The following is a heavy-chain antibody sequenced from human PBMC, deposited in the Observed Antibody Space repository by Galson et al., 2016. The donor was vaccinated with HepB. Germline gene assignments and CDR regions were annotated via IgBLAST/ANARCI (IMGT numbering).Heavy chain of an antibody. CDR3: ARCSSLASGRGDDY. CDR1: GDSISSSNW. CDR2: IHHSGST. V-gene: IGHV4-4*02. J-gene: IGHJ4*02. D-gene: IGHD6-25*01. Sequence: SETLSLTCGVSGDSISSSNWWSWVRQPPGKGLEWIGEIHHSGSTNYNPSLKSRVTISVDKSKNQFSLKLSSVTAAETAVYYCARCSSLASGRGDDYWGQGTLVTVSS.